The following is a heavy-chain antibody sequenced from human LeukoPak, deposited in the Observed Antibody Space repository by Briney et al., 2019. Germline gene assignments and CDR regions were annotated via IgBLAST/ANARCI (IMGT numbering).Heavy chain of an antibody. J-gene: IGHJ3*02. CDR2: ISASGGST. Sequence: PGGSLRLSCAASGFTFSSSAMSWVRQVPGKGLEWVSGISASGGSTYYADSVRGRFTISRDNSKNTLYVQMNSLRDEDTAVYYCARDADTSYARGAFDIWGQGTMVTASS. CDR1: GFTFSSSA. CDR3: ARDADTSYARGAFDI. D-gene: IGHD5-18*01. V-gene: IGHV3-23*01.